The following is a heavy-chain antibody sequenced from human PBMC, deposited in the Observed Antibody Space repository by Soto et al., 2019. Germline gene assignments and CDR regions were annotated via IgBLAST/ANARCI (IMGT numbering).Heavy chain of an antibody. V-gene: IGHV4-59*08. Sequence: QVQLQESGPGLVKPSETLSLTCTVSGGSISSYYWSWIRQPPGKGLEWIGCIYYSGSTNYNPSINHRSPISVSSSTNQFSLKLSYVTAPDSAVYYCARHQRYCCSTRCLPFQYYFDYWGQGTLVTVSS. CDR2: IYYSGST. CDR3: ARHQRYCCSTRCLPFQYYFDY. D-gene: IGHD2-2*01. CDR1: GGSISSYY. J-gene: IGHJ4*02.